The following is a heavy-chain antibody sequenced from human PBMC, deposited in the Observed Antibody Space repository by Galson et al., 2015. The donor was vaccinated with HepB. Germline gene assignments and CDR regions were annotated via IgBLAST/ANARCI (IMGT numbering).Heavy chain of an antibody. Sequence: SLRLSCAASGFTFSNYGMHWVRQAPGKGLEWVAVIWHDGSDKYYADSVKGRFTISRDNSKNTLYLQMNSLRVEDTAVHYCARDAGRAMTVSDYWGQGTLVTVSS. V-gene: IGHV3-33*01. CDR1: GFTFSNYG. D-gene: IGHD4-17*01. CDR2: IWHDGSDK. CDR3: ARDAGRAMTVSDY. J-gene: IGHJ4*02.